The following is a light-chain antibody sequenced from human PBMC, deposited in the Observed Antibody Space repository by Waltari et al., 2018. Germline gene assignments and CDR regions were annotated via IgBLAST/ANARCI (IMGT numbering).Light chain of an antibody. CDR2: LNSDGSH. CDR1: SGHSSSA. V-gene: IGLV4-69*01. Sequence: QLVLTQSPSASASLGASVKLTCTLSSGHSSSAIAWPQQQPEKGPRYLMKLNSDGSHKKGDGIPDRFSGSSSGTERFLTISSLQSEDEGDYYCQTWGTGFQVFGTGTKVTVL. J-gene: IGLJ1*01. CDR3: QTWGTGFQV.